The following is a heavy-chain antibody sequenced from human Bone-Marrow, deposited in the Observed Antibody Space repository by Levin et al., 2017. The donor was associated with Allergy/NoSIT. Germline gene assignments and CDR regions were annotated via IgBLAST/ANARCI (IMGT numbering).Heavy chain of an antibody. CDR3: ARAAYCSGGSCYSKFIDY. Sequence: ASVKVSCKASGYTFTGYYMHWVRQAPGQGLEWMGRINPNSGGTNYAQKFQGRVTMTRDTSISTAYMELSRLRSDDTAVYYCARAAYCSGGSCYSKFIDYWGQGTLVTVSS. D-gene: IGHD2-15*01. J-gene: IGHJ4*02. CDR1: GYTFTGYY. CDR2: INPNSGGT. V-gene: IGHV1-2*06.